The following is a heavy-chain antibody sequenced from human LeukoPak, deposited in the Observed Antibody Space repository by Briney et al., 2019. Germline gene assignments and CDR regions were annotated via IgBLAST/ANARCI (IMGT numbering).Heavy chain of an antibody. V-gene: IGHV3-30*02. D-gene: IGHD5-18*01. CDR1: GFTFSSYG. Sequence: PGGSLRLSCAASGFTFSSYGMQWVRQAPGKGLEWVVFIRYDGSNKYYADSVKGRFTISRDNSKNTLYLQMNSLRAEDTAVYYCARRGRGYSYAASDYWGQGTLVTVSS. CDR3: ARRGRGYSYAASDY. J-gene: IGHJ4*02. CDR2: IRYDGSNK.